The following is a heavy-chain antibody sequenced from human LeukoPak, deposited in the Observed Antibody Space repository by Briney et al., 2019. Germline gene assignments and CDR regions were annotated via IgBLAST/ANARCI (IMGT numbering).Heavy chain of an antibody. CDR2: ISSSSSFT. CDR3: ARSGLYSSGWCDY. D-gene: IGHD6-19*01. Sequence: GGSLRLSCAASGFSFSDYYMSWIRQAPGKGLEWVSYISSSSSFTNYADSVKGRFTISRDNSNNSLYLQMNSLRAEDTAVYCCARSGLYSSGWCDYWGQGTLVTVSS. CDR1: GFSFSDYY. J-gene: IGHJ4*02. V-gene: IGHV3-11*06.